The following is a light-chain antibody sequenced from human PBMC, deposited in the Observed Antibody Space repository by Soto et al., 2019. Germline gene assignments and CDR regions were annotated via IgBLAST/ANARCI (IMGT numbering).Light chain of an antibody. Sequence: EIVMTQSPATLSVSPGERATFSCRASQSVGTNLAWYRQKSGQAPSLLIYGASARAPGIPARFSGSGSGTEFTLTISSLQSEDFAVYYCQQYDNRRTFGQGTKVDIK. CDR1: QSVGTN. V-gene: IGKV3-15*01. CDR2: GAS. CDR3: QQYDNRRT. J-gene: IGKJ1*01.